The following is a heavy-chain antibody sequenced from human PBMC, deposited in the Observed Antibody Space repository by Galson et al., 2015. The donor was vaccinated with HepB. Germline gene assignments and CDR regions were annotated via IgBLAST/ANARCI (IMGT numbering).Heavy chain of an antibody. D-gene: IGHD3-22*01. CDR2: INQDGSEK. V-gene: IGHV3-7*03. Sequence: SLRLSCAASGFNFRIYWMSWVRQAPGKGLEWVANINQDGSEKFYVDSVKGRFTISRDNAKNSLYLQMNSLRAEDTAVYYCAGGYYGSKWNFDLWGRGTLVTVSP. J-gene: IGHJ2*01. CDR3: AGGYYGSKWNFDL. CDR1: GFNFRIYW.